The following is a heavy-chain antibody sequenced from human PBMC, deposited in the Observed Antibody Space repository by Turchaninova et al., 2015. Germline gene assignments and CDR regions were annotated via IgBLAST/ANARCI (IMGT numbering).Heavy chain of an antibody. CDR2: INHSGST. Sequence: QGQLQQWGAGLLKRSETLSLTCAVYGGSFSGYYWGWIRQPPGKGLEWIGEINHSGSTHYNPSLKSLVTMSEDTSKNQFSLTLSSVTAADTAVYYCARVRYTGAFDIWGRGTMVTVSS. D-gene: IGHD1-14*01. V-gene: IGHV4-34*01. J-gene: IGHJ3*02. CDR1: GGSFSGYY. CDR3: ARVRYTGAFDI.